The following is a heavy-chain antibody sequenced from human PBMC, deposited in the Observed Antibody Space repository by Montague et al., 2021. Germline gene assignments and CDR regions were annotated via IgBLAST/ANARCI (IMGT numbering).Heavy chain of an antibody. J-gene: IGHJ4*02. D-gene: IGHD7-27*01. Sequence: SETLSLTCTVTGGSISEFYWSWIRQSPEKGLEWIGYIHDSGTTNYNPSLKSRVTISADTSMNQFSLNLRSVTAADTAVYFCARRLGIRAPFDYWGQGTPVTVSS. CDR1: GGSISEFY. V-gene: IGHV4-59*08. CDR3: ARRLGIRAPFDY. CDR2: IHDSGTT.